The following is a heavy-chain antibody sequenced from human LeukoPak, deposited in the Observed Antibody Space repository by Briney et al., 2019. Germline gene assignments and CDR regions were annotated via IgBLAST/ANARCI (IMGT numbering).Heavy chain of an antibody. CDR3: ARDRVVVAALYYYYYMDV. V-gene: IGHV3-21*01. CDR1: GFTFSSYA. CDR2: ISSSSSYI. D-gene: IGHD2-15*01. Sequence: GGSLRLSCAASGFTFSSYAMSWVRQAPGKGLEWVSSISSSSSYIYYADSVKGRFTISRDNAKNSLYLQMNSLRAEDTAVYYCARDRVVVAALYYYYYMDVWGKGTTVTVSS. J-gene: IGHJ6*03.